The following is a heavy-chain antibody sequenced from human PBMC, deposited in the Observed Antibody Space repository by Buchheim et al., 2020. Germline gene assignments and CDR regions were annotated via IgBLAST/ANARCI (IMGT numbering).Heavy chain of an antibody. Sequence: QVQLVESGGGVVQPGRSLRLSCAASGFTFSSYGMHWVRQAPGKGLEWVAVISYDGSNKYYADSVKGRFTISRDNSKKTLYLQMNSLRAEDTAVYYCAKATAVGVDDYYYYGMGVWGQGTT. D-gene: IGHD3-3*01. CDR2: ISYDGSNK. V-gene: IGHV3-30*18. CDR1: GFTFSSYG. J-gene: IGHJ6*02. CDR3: AKATAVGVDDYYYYGMGV.